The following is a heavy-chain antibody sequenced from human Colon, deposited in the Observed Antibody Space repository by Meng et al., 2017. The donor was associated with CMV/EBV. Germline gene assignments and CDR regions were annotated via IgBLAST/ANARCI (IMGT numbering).Heavy chain of an antibody. D-gene: IGHD4-11*01. CDR2: IKEDGSQK. Sequence: GGSLRLSCVASGFTFSNYWMTWLRQAPGRGLELVAHIKEDGSQKDFLDSVKGRFTISRDNAKNSLYLQMSSLRAEDTAVYYCARDPYIKAFDIWGQGTVVTVSS. CDR1: GFTFSNYW. V-gene: IGHV3-7*01. CDR3: ARDPYIKAFDI. J-gene: IGHJ3*02.